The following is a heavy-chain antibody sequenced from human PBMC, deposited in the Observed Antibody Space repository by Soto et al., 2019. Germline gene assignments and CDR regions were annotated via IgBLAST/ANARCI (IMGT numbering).Heavy chain of an antibody. J-gene: IGHJ6*02. V-gene: IGHV3-9*01. CDR2: ISWNGAYK. Sequence: EVHLVESGGGLVQPGRSLRVSCAASGFTFDDYAMHWVRQAPGKGLEWVSGISWNGAYKGYADSVKGRFTISRDNAKNALYLQMNSLRAEDTALYYCAKDTGTATYYGMDVWGQGTTVTVSS. D-gene: IGHD1-7*01. CDR1: GFTFDDYA. CDR3: AKDTGTATYYGMDV.